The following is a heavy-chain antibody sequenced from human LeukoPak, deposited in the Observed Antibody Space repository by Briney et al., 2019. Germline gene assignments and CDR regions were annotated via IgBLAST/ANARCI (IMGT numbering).Heavy chain of an antibody. Sequence: GGSLRLSCAASGFTFSSYSMNWVRQALGKGLEWVSAISGSGGGTHYPDSVKGRFTISRDNSKNTLYLQMNSLRAEDTAVYYCAAGSSWYRLDYWGQGTLVTVSS. CDR2: ISGSGGGT. J-gene: IGHJ4*02. D-gene: IGHD6-13*01. V-gene: IGHV3-23*01. CDR1: GFTFSSYS. CDR3: AAGSSWYRLDY.